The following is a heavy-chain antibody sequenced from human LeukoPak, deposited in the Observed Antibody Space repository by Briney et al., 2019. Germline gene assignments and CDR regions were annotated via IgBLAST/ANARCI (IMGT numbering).Heavy chain of an antibody. CDR2: IIPIFGTA. V-gene: IGHV1-69*05. CDR3: ARDNREMATIRLDY. J-gene: IGHJ4*02. D-gene: IGHD5-24*01. CDR1: GGTFSSYA. Sequence: SVKVSCKASGGTFSSYAISWVRQAPGQGLEWMGRIIPIFGTANYAQKFQGRVTITTDESTSTAYMELSSLRSEDTAVYYCARDNREMATIRLDYWGQGTLVTVSS.